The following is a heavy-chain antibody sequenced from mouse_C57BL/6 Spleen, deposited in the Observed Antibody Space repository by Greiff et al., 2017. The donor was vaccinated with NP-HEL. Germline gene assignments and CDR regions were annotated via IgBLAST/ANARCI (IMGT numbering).Heavy chain of an antibody. CDR1: GFTFSDYG. CDR3: ARPGNYFFYAMDY. CDR2: ISSGSSTI. J-gene: IGHJ4*01. Sequence: EVKVVESGGGLVKPGGSLKLSCAASGFTFSDYGMHWVRQAPEKGLEWVAYISSGSSTIYYADTVKGRFTISRDNAKNTLFLQMTSLRSEDTAMYYCARPGNYFFYAMDYWGQGTSVTVSS. V-gene: IGHV5-17*01. D-gene: IGHD2-1*01.